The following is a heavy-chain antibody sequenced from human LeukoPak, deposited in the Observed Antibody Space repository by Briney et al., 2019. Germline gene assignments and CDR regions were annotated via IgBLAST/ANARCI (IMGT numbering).Heavy chain of an antibody. CDR2: IYYSGST. V-gene: IGHV4-59*01. Sequence: SETLSLTCTVSGGSSSSYYWSWIRQPPGKGLEWIGYIYYSGSTNYNPSLKSRATISVDTSKNQFSLKLTSVTAADTAVYYCTAGYTAMVFDYWGQGTLVTVSS. CDR3: TAGYTAMVFDY. J-gene: IGHJ4*02. D-gene: IGHD5-18*01. CDR1: GGSSSSYY.